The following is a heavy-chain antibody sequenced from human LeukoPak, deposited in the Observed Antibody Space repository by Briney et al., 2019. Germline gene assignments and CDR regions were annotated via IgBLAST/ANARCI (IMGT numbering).Heavy chain of an antibody. Sequence: GGSLRLSCAASGFTFSVYSMNWVRQAPGKGLEWVSYISSSGSTIYYADSVKGRFTISRDNAKNTLNLQMNSLRAEDTALYHCARVGLGGNWAYYYYMDVWGKGTTVTISS. CDR1: GFTFSVYS. J-gene: IGHJ6*03. CDR3: ARVGLGGNWAYYYYMDV. CDR2: ISSSGSTI. D-gene: IGHD4-23*01. V-gene: IGHV3-48*04.